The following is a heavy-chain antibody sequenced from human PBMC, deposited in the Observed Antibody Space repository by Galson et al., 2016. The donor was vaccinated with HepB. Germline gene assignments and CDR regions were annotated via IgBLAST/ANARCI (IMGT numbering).Heavy chain of an antibody. D-gene: IGHD3-10*01. Sequence: SLRLSCAASGFGFSDFAMHWVRQAPGKGLEWLALVSYDGRNEVYRDSVKGRFSISRDNPTNTLYLQLSSLRAEDTAVYYCPKVYYGSGSYHSNYFDYWGQGTLVTVSS. CDR3: PKVYYGSGSYHSNYFDY. CDR1: GFGFSDFA. CDR2: VSYDGRNE. V-gene: IGHV3-33*06. J-gene: IGHJ4*02.